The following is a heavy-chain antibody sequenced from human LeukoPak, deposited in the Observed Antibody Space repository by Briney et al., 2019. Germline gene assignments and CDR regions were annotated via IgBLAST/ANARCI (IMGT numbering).Heavy chain of an antibody. V-gene: IGHV3-66*01. CDR1: GFTFSSYA. CDR3: ARDSGFGEFNNY. D-gene: IGHD3-10*01. CDR2: IYSGGST. J-gene: IGHJ4*02. Sequence: GGSLRLSCAASGFTFSSYAMHWVRQAPGKGLEWVAVIYSGGSTYYADSVKGRFTISRDNSKNTLYLQMNTLRAEDTAVYYCARDSGFGEFNNYWGQGTLSPSPQ.